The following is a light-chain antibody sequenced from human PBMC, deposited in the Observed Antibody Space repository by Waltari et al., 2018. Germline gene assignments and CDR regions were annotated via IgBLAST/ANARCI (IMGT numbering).Light chain of an antibody. CDR2: WAS. Sequence: DIMMTQSPDYLAVSPGERATINRKSSQSVLYRSDNKNHFSWYQQPAGQPPKLIINWASTREARVSDRFSGFGSGTDFTLAISGRQAEDVAVYDCQQFYSSPLTFGGGTKVEIK. CDR3: QQFYSSPLT. J-gene: IGKJ4*01. CDR1: QSVLYRSDNKNH. V-gene: IGKV4-1*01.